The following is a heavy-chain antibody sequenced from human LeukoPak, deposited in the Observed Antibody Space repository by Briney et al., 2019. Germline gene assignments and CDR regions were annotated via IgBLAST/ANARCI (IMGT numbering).Heavy chain of an antibody. V-gene: IGHV3-23*01. CDR3: AKVSAWAMVGATYFDY. Sequence: PGGSLRLSCAASGFTFSSYAMSWARQAPGKGLEWVSSISGNSGSTYYADSVKVRFTISRDNSKNTVYLQMNSLRAEDTAVYYCAKVSAWAMVGATYFDYWGQGTLVPGSS. CDR1: GFTFSSYA. J-gene: IGHJ4*02. D-gene: IGHD1-26*01. CDR2: ISGNSGST.